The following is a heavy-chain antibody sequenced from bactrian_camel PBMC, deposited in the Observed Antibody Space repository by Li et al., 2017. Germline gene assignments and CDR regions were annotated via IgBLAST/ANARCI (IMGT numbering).Heavy chain of an antibody. J-gene: IGHJ4*01. V-gene: IGHV3S53*01. CDR3: AVGFRRQYSN. CDR2: TDSDGST. CDR1: GYSYRFYG. Sequence: HVQLVESGGGSVQAGGSLRLSCAASGYSYRFYGMDMAWFRQAPGKEREEVAATDSDGSTRYAGSVKGRFTISKANTETTLYLQMNSLKTEDTAMYYCAVGFRRQYSNWGQGTQVTVS. D-gene: IGHD4*01.